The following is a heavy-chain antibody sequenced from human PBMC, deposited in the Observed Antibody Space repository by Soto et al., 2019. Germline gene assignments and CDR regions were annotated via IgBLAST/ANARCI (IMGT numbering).Heavy chain of an antibody. CDR2: ISSSSSYI. V-gene: IGHV3-21*01. D-gene: IGHD2-2*03. CDR3: ASSDVGYCSSTSCNGNWFDP. CDR1: GFTFSSYS. Sequence: PGGSLRLSCAASGFTFSSYSMNWVRQAPGKGLEWVSSISSSSSYIYYADSVKGRFTISRDNAKNSLYLQMNSLRAEDTAVYYCASSDVGYCSSTSCNGNWFDPWGQGTLVTV. J-gene: IGHJ5*02.